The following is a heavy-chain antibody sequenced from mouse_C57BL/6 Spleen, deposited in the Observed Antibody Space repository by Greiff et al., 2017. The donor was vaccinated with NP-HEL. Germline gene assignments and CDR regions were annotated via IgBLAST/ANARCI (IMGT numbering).Heavy chain of an antibody. CDR3: ARGGSTVVATGGLDD. Sequence: VQLQQSGPELVKPGDSVKISCKASGYSFTGYFMNWVMQSHGKSLEWIGRINHYNGDTFYNQKFNGKATLTVDKSSSPAHMELRSLTSEDSAVYYCARGGSTVVATGGLDDWGQGTTLTVAS. J-gene: IGHJ2*01. CDR1: GYSFTGYF. V-gene: IGHV1-20*01. CDR2: INHYNGDT. D-gene: IGHD1-1*01.